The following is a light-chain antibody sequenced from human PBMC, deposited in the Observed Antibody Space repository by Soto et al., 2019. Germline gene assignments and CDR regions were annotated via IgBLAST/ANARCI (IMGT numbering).Light chain of an antibody. V-gene: IGKV3-11*01. CDR1: QSVRRY. Sequence: EIVLTQSPATLSLSPGERATLSCRASQSVRRYLAWYQQKPGQTPRLLIYDASNRTTDIPARLSDSGSVTDLTLTISSLEPEDFAVYYCQQRSNWHVTFGQGTRVEIK. CDR3: QQRSNWHVT. CDR2: DAS. J-gene: IGKJ1*01.